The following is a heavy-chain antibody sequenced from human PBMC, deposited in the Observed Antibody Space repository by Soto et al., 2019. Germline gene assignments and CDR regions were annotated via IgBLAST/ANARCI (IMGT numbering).Heavy chain of an antibody. CDR1: GYTFTSYD. V-gene: IGHV1-8*01. CDR3: AGGETYSSGFYLPYYYYYYMDV. CDR2: MNPNSGNT. Sequence: ASVKVSCKASGYTFTSYDINWVRQATGQGLEWMGWMNPNSGNTGYAQKFQGRVTMTRNTSISTAYMELSSLRSEDTAVYYCAGGETYSSGFYLPYYYYYYMDVWCKGTTVTVSS. D-gene: IGHD6-19*01. J-gene: IGHJ6*03.